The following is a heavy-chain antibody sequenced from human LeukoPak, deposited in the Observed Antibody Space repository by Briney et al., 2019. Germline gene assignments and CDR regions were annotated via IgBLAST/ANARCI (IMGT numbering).Heavy chain of an antibody. CDR1: GYTFTSYG. CDR3: ARVVYIVVRGVIITYWFDP. V-gene: IGHV1-18*04. J-gene: IGHJ5*02. D-gene: IGHD3-10*01. Sequence: EASVKVSCKASGYTFTSYGISWVRQAPGQGLEWMGWISAYNGNTNHAQKLQGRVTMTTDTSTSTAYMELRSLRSDDTAVYYCARVVYIVVRGVIITYWFDPWGQGTLVTVSS. CDR2: ISAYNGNT.